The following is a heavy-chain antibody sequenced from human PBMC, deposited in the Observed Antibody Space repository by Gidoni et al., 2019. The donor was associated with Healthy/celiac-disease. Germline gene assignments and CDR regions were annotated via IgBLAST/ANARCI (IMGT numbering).Heavy chain of an antibody. J-gene: IGHJ6*02. CDR2: IYHSGST. Sequence: QVQLQESGPGLVKPSEPLSLTCTVSGYSLSSGYYWGWLRQPPGKGLEWIGSIYHSGSTYYNPSLKSRVTISVDTSKNQFSLKLSSVTAADTAVYYCASPVDLWFGELLGRENYYGMDVWGQGTTVTVSS. CDR1: GYSLSSGYY. V-gene: IGHV4-38-2*02. CDR3: ASPVDLWFGELLGRENYYGMDV. D-gene: IGHD3-10*01.